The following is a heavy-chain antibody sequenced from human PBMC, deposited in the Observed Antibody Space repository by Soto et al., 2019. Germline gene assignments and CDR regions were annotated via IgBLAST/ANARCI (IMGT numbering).Heavy chain of an antibody. D-gene: IGHD2-15*01. CDR2: INPSGDSR. CDR1: GFSFSDYF. V-gene: IGHV1-46*01. J-gene: IGHJ5*02. CDR3: ARDNSHNYGPPAASSWFHP. Sequence: GASVNVSCKSSGFSFSDYFIHWVRQAPGQGLEWMGIINPSGDSRNYAQKFQGRVTITRDTSTSTVYMDLSSLRYEDTAVYYCARDNSHNYGPPAASSWFHPSGQGTPVTAPQ.